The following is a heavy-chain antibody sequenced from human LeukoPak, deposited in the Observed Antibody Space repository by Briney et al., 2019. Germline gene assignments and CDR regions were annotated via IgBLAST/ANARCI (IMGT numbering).Heavy chain of an antibody. V-gene: IGHV1-69*13. CDR3: ARWGVPAAPTDWFDP. D-gene: IGHD2-2*01. CDR1: GGTFSSYA. CDR2: IIPIFGTA. J-gene: IGHJ5*02. Sequence: ASVKVSCKASGGTFSSYAISWVRQAPGQGLEWMGGIIPIFGTANYAQKFQGRVTITADESTSTAYMELSSLRSEDTAVYYCARWGVPAAPTDWFDPWGQGTLVTVSS.